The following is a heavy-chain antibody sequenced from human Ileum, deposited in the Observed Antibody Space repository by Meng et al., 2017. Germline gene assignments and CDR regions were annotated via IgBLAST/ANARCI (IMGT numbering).Heavy chain of an antibody. CDR2: ISGSGGNA. V-gene: IGHV3-23*01. CDR1: LSNHA. Sequence: EVQLLQSGGGLGQPGGSLRLSCTTTLSNHAMGWVRQAPLKGVEWVSAISGSGGNAYYAASVEGRFTISRDNSRGTLYLQMNSLRAEDTAIYYCAQRAGTAGALYYFDYWGQGALVTVSS. D-gene: IGHD1-14*01. J-gene: IGHJ4*02. CDR3: AQRAGTAGALYYFDY.